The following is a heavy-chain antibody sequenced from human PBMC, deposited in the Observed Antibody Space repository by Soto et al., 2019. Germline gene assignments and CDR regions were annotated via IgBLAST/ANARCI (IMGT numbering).Heavy chain of an antibody. D-gene: IGHD3-10*01. Sequence: SETLSLTCAVSGGSISSGGYSWSWIRQPPGKGLEWIGYIYHSGSTYYNPSLESRVTISVDRSKNQFSLKLSSVTAADTAVYYCARGTPSRTGYGMDVWGQGTTVTVSS. J-gene: IGHJ6*02. CDR3: ARGTPSRTGYGMDV. CDR2: IYHSGST. V-gene: IGHV4-30-2*01. CDR1: GGSISSGGYS.